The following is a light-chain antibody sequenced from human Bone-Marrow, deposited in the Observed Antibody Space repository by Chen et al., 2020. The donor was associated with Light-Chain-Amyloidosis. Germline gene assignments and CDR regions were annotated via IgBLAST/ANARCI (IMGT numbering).Light chain of an antibody. Sequence: QSALTQPAPASGSPGQSTTISSTGTSSDVGGDNHVSWYQQHPDKAPKLMIYEVTNRPSWVPDRFSGSKSDDTASLTISGLQTEDEADYFCSSYTITNTLVFGSGTRVTVL. CDR2: EVT. CDR3: SSYTITNTLV. J-gene: IGLJ1*01. CDR1: SSDVGGDNH. V-gene: IGLV2-14*01.